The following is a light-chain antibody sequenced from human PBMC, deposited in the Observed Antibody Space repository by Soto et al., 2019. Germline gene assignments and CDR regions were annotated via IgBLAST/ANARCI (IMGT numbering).Light chain of an antibody. Sequence: DIQMTQSPSTLSASVRDRVTLTCRASQSSSTWLAWYQQKPGKATKLLIYKATSLASWVPSRFSGSGSGTEFTLTISSLQPDDFATYYCQQYNSSPWTFGQGTKVAIK. V-gene: IGKV1-5*03. CDR3: QQYNSSPWT. CDR2: KAT. J-gene: IGKJ1*01. CDR1: QSSSTW.